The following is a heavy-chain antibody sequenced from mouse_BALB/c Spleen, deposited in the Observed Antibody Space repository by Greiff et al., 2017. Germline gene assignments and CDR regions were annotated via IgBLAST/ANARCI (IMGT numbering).Heavy chain of an antibody. CDR1: GFTFSSYT. D-gene: IGHD2-1*01. V-gene: IGHV5-6-4*01. CDR3: TREGGNYYAMDY. Sequence: EVMLVESGGGLVKPGGSLKLSCAASGFTFSSYTMSWVRQTPEKRLEWVATISSGGSYTYYPDSVKGRFTISRDNAKNTLYLQMSSLKSEDTAMYYCTREGGNYYAMDYWGQGTSVTVSS. CDR2: ISSGGSYT. J-gene: IGHJ4*01.